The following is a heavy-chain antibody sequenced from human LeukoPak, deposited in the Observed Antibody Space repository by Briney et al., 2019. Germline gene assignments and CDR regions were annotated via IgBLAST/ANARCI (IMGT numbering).Heavy chain of an antibody. J-gene: IGHJ4*02. Sequence: SETLSLTCTVSGYSISSGYYWGWIRQPPGKGLEWIGSIYYSGSTYYNPSLKSRVTISVDTSKNQFSLKLSSVTAADTAVYYCARAPGYSYGYPYYYDSSGYSQFDYWGQGTLVTVSS. CDR3: ARAPGYSYGYPYYYDSSGYSQFDY. D-gene: IGHD3-22*01. V-gene: IGHV4-38-2*02. CDR2: IYYSGST. CDR1: GYSISSGYY.